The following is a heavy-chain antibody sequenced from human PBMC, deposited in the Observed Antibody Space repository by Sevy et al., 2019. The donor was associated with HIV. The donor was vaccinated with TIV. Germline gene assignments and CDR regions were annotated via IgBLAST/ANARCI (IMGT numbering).Heavy chain of an antibody. J-gene: IGHJ4*02. CDR1: GGSISGCY. CDR2: ISYSGST. Sequence: SETLSLTCTVSGGSISGCYWSWIRQPPWKGLEWIGYISYSGSTNYNPSLKSRVTISVDTSKNEFSLKLSSVTAADTAVYYCATRRVITGTFDYWGQGTLVTVSS. V-gene: IGHV4-59*01. CDR3: ATRRVITGTFDY. D-gene: IGHD1-20*01.